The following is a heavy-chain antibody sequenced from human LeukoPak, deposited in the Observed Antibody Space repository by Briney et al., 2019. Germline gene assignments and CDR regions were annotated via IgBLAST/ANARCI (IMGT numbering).Heavy chain of an antibody. CDR3: ARTRGMSY. CDR2: INHSGST. J-gene: IGHJ4*02. CDR1: GGSFSGYY. Sequence: KPSETLSLTCAVYGGSFSGYYWSLIRQPPGKGLEWIGEINHSGSTNYNPSLKSRVTISVDTSKNQFSLKLSSVTAADTAVYYCARTRGMSYWGQGTLVTVSS. V-gene: IGHV4-34*01. D-gene: IGHD3-16*01.